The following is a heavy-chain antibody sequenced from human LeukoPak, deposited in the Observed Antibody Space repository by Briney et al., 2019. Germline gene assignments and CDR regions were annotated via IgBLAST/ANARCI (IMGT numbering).Heavy chain of an antibody. CDR2: INPNSGGT. J-gene: IGHJ3*02. D-gene: IGHD3-22*01. CDR1: GYTFTGYY. Sequence: GASVQVSCKASGYTFTGYYMHWVRQAPGQGLEWMGWINPNSGGTIYAQKFQGRVTMTRDTSISTAYMELSRLRSDDTAVYYCARVTGYYYENTGYYHHAFDIWGQGTMVTVSS. V-gene: IGHV1-2*02. CDR3: ARVTGYYYENTGYYHHAFDI.